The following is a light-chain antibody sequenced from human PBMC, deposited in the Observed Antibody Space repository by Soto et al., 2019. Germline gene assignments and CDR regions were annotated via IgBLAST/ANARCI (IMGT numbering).Light chain of an antibody. V-gene: IGKV3-15*01. J-gene: IGKJ4*01. CDR2: DTS. CDR3: QPCNNWTLT. CDR1: QGIGET. Sequence: LGMRQSPATLSVSPGKGAPPSCRASQGIGETLAWYQHKPGQTPRILIYDTSTRATGVPTRFSGSRSGAEFTLTINSLQSEDFAVYDCQPCNNWTLTFGGGTKVDIK.